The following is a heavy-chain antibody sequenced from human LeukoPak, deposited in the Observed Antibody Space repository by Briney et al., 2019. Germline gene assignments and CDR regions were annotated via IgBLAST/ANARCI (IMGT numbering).Heavy chain of an antibody. D-gene: IGHD3-10*01. CDR2: IWYDGSNK. CDR1: GFTFSSYG. V-gene: IGHV3-33*01. Sequence: GGSLRLSCAASGFTFSSYGMHWVRQAPGKGLEWVAVIWYDGSNKYYADSVKGRFTISRDNSKNTLYLQMNSLRAEDTAVYYCARDFDMVRGVLDYWGQGTLVTVSS. J-gene: IGHJ4*02. CDR3: ARDFDMVRGVLDY.